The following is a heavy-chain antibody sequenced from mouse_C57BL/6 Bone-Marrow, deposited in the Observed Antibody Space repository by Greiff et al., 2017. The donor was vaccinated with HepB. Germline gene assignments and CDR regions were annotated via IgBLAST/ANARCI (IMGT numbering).Heavy chain of an antibody. V-gene: IGHV10-1*01. CDR3: VRQGNDYDGAY. J-gene: IGHJ3*01. D-gene: IGHD2-4*01. Sequence: EVKLMESGGGLVQPKGSLKLSCAASGFSFNTYAMNWVRQAPGKGLEWVARIRSKSNNYATYYADSVKDRFTISRDDSESMLYLQMNNLKTEDTAMYYCVRQGNDYDGAYWGQGTLVTVSA. CDR1: GFSFNTYA. CDR2: IRSKSNNYAT.